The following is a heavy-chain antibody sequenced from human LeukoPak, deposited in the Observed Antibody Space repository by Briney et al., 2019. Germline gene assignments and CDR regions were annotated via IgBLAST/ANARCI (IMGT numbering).Heavy chain of an antibody. D-gene: IGHD6-13*01. CDR2: INPNSGGT. CDR3: ARSIAAAGNLYYYYYMDV. CDR1: GYTFTNYY. V-gene: IGHV1-2*02. J-gene: IGHJ6*03. Sequence: ASVKVSCKTSGYTFTNYYMHWVRQAPGQGLEWMGWINPNSGGTNYAQRFQGRVTMTRDTSISTAYMELSRLRSDDTAVYYCARSIAAAGNLYYYYYMDVWGKGTTVTISS.